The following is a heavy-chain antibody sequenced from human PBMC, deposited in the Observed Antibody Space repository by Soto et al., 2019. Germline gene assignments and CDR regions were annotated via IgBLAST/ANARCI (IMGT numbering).Heavy chain of an antibody. Sequence: GGSLRLSCVASGFNFSSFVMSWVRQAPGKGLEWVSGISAAGRSIYHADSVKGRFIISRDNSKNTLYLQMKSLRAEDTAVYYCAKEIEWLVPRGWFDPWGQGTLVTVSS. J-gene: IGHJ5*02. D-gene: IGHD6-19*01. CDR2: ISAAGRSI. CDR1: GFNFSSFV. CDR3: AKEIEWLVPRGWFDP. V-gene: IGHV3-23*01.